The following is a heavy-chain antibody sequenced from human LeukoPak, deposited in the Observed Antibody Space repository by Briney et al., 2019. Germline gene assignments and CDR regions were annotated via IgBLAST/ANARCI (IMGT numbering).Heavy chain of an antibody. J-gene: IGHJ5*02. D-gene: IGHD2-8*01. CDR3: AKLKACTNGVCYTGWFDP. CDR1: GFTFSSYA. Sequence: GGSLRLSCAASGFTFSSYAMSWVRQAPGKGLEWVSAISGSGGSTYYADSAKGRFTISGDNSKNTLYLQMNSLRAEDTAVYYCAKLKACTNGVCYTGWFDPWGQGTLVTVSS. CDR2: ISGSGGST. V-gene: IGHV3-23*01.